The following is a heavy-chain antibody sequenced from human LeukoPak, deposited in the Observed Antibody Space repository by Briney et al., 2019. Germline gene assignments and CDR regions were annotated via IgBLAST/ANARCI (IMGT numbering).Heavy chain of an antibody. CDR3: ARVKWDIVVVPAATFFDS. CDR1: GGSLNSGGYY. CDR2: IFYSGTT. D-gene: IGHD2-2*01. V-gene: IGHV4-31*03. J-gene: IGHJ4*02. Sequence: SQTLSLTCTVSGGSLNSGGYYWSWIRQHPGKGLEWIGYIFYSGTTYYNPSLKSRLTISVDTSKNQFSLKLSSVSAADTAVYYCARVKWDIVVVPAATFFDSWGQGTLVTVSS.